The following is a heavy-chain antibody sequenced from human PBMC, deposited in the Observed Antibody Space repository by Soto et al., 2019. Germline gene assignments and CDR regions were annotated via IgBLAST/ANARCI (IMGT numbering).Heavy chain of an antibody. CDR1: GYSISSGYY. D-gene: IGHD6-25*01. CDR2: IYHSGST. V-gene: IGHV4-38-2*01. Sequence: SSESLSLTCAVSGYSISSGYYWGWIRQPPGKGLEWIGSIYHSGSTYYNPSLKSRVTISVDTSKNQFSLKLSSVTAADTAVYYCARVSGGVARPPGGMDVWGQGTTVTVSS. CDR3: ARVSGGVARPPGGMDV. J-gene: IGHJ6*02.